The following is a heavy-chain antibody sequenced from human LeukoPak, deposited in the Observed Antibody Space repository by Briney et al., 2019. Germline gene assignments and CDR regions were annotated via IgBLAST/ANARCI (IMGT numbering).Heavy chain of an antibody. D-gene: IGHD3-10*01. V-gene: IGHV1-3*01. CDR1: GYTFTSYA. J-gene: IGHJ6*02. CDR3: ARAAITMVRGVIYYYYGMDV. CDR2: INAGNGNT. Sequence: ASVKVSCKASGYTFTSYAMHWVRQAPGQRLEWMGWINAGNGNTKYSQKFQGRVTITRDTSASTAYMELSSLRSEDTAVYYCARAAITMVRGVIYYYYGMDVWGQGTTVTVSS.